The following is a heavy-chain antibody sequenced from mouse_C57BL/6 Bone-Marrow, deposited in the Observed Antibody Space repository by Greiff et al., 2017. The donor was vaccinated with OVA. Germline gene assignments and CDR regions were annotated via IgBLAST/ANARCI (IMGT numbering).Heavy chain of an antibody. CDR1: GFTFNDDY. J-gene: IGHJ4*01. CDR2: IDPENGDT. V-gene: IGHV14-4*01. Sequence: EVQVVESGAELVRPGASVKLSCTASGFTFNDDYMHWVKQRPEQGLEWIGWIDPENGDTEYDSKFQGKATITADTSSNTAYLQLSSLTSEDAAVYYCTTAYGSSYAMDYWGQGTTVTVSS. CDR3: TTAYGSSYAMDY. D-gene: IGHD1-1*01.